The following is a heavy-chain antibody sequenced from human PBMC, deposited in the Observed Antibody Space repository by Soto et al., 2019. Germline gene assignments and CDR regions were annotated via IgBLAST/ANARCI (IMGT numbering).Heavy chain of an antibody. J-gene: IGHJ4*02. V-gene: IGHV1-18*01. D-gene: IGHD6-19*01. CDR3: ARDRPEYSSGCSGY. CDR2: ISAYNGNT. CDR1: GYTFTSYG. Sequence: GASVKVSCKASGYTFTSYGISWVRQAPGQGLEWMGWISAYNGNTNYAQKLQGRVTMTTDTSTSTAYMELRSLRSDDTAVYYCARDRPEYSSGCSGYWGQGTLVTVSS.